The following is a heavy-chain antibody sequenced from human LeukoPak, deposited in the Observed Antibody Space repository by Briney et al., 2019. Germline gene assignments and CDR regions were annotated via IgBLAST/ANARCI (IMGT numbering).Heavy chain of an antibody. V-gene: IGHV3-74*01. D-gene: IGHD1-26*01. J-gene: IGHJ6*02. CDR2: INSDGSST. CDR3: ARGLVGATDYYYYGMDV. Sequence: GGSLRLSCAASGFTLSSYWMDSVRQAPGKGLVGVSRINSDGSSTSYADSVKGRFTISRDNDKIRLHLQMNSLRAEDTAVYYCARGLVGATDYYYYGMDVWGQGTTVTVSS. CDR1: GFTLSSYW.